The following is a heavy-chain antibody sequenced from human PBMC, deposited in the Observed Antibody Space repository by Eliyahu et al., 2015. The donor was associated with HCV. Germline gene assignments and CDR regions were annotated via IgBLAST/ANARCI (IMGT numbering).Heavy chain of an antibody. D-gene: IGHD3-9*01. Sequence: QLQLQESGPGLVKPSETLSLTCTVSGGSISSSSYYWGWIRQPPGKGLEWIGSISYSGGTSYNPSLKSRVTISVDTSKNQFSLKLSSVTAADTAVYYCASTANYDILTGPPPWGQGTLVTVSS. J-gene: IGHJ5*02. V-gene: IGHV4-39*01. CDR3: ASTANYDILTGPPP. CDR2: ISYSGGT. CDR1: GGSISSSSYY.